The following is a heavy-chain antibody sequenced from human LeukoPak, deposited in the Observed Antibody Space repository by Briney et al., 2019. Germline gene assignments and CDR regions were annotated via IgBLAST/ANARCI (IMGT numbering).Heavy chain of an antibody. Sequence: SETLSLTCALSGYSLTSGFYWVWIRRPPGKGLEWIGSISHSGSPSYNPSLKSRVIISVDTSENQFSLRLSSVTAAGTAVYYCARHWGYSEFDYWGQGTLVTVSS. D-gene: IGHD5-24*01. CDR2: ISHSGSP. J-gene: IGHJ4*02. CDR1: GYSLTSGFY. CDR3: ARHWGYSEFDY. V-gene: IGHV4-38-2*01.